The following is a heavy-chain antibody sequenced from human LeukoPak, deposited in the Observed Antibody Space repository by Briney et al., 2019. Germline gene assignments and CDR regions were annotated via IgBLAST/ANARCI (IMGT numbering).Heavy chain of an antibody. CDR1: GFTVSSNY. D-gene: IGHD4-11*01. CDR3: ARNDYSNYGGAFDI. CDR2: LYSGGST. V-gene: IGHV3-53*01. Sequence: QSGGSLRLSCAASGFTVSSNYMSWVRQAPGKGLEWVSVLYSGGSTYYADSVKGRFTISRDNSKNTLYLQMDNLRAGDTAVYYCARNDYSNYGGAFDIWGQGTMVTVSS. J-gene: IGHJ3*02.